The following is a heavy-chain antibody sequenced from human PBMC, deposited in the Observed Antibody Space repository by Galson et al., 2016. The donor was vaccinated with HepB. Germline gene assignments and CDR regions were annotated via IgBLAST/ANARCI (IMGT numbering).Heavy chain of an antibody. D-gene: IGHD3-22*01. J-gene: IGHJ4*02. CDR1: GFIFKDFA. CDR3: VKDQGMIIGPLDF. Sequence: SLRLSCAASGFIFKDFAMNWVRQAPGKGLEWVSMIYGGDGTTRYADSVKGRFTISRDNFRDTVYLQMDRLRAEDTARYYCVKDQGMIIGPLDFWGQGTLVTVSS. V-gene: IGHV3-23*01. CDR2: IYGGDGTT.